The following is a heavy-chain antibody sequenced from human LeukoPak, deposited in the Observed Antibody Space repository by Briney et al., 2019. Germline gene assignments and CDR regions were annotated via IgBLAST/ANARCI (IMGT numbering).Heavy chain of an antibody. CDR2: IKQDGSEK. D-gene: IGHD5-24*01. V-gene: IGHV3-7*03. J-gene: IGHJ3*02. Sequence: PGGSLRLSCAASGFTFSNYWMSWVRQAPGKGLEWVANIKQDGSEKYYVDSVKGRFTISRDNAKNSLYLQMNSLRAEDTAVYYCARGDGYNDAFDIWGQGTMVTVSS. CDR1: GFTFSNYW. CDR3: ARGDGYNDAFDI.